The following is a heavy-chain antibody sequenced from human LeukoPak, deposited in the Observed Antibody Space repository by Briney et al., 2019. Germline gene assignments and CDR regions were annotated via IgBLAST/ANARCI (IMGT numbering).Heavy chain of an antibody. Sequence: SVKVSCKASGGTFSSYAISWVRQAPGQGLEWMGRIIPILGIANYAQKFQGRVTITADKSTSTAYMELSSLRSEDTAVYYCARADYGDYFGAFEIWGQGTMVTVSS. CDR3: ARADYGDYFGAFEI. CDR2: IIPILGIA. V-gene: IGHV1-69*04. J-gene: IGHJ3*02. D-gene: IGHD4-17*01. CDR1: GGTFSSYA.